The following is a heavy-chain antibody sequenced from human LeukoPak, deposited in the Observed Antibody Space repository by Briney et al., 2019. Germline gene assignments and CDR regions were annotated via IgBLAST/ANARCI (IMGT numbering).Heavy chain of an antibody. CDR2: IYYSGST. Sequence: SETLSLTCTVSGGSISSYYWSRIRQPPGKGLGWIGYIYYSGSTNYNPSLKSRVTISVDTSKNQFSLKLSSVTAADTAVYYCARDRTIGSGWYDYWGQGTLVTVSS. J-gene: IGHJ4*02. CDR3: ARDRTIGSGWYDY. V-gene: IGHV4-59*01. CDR1: GGSISSYY. D-gene: IGHD6-19*01.